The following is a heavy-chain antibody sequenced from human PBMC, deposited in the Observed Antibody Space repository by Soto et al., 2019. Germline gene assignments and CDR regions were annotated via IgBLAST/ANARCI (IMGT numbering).Heavy chain of an antibody. J-gene: IGHJ3*02. CDR1: GFTFSSYA. CDR3: VKVRDGYNWGDAFDI. D-gene: IGHD5-12*01. V-gene: IGHV3-64D*06. CDR2: ISSNGGST. Sequence: PGGSLRLSCSASGFTFSSYAMHWVRQAPGKGLEYVSAISSNGGSTYYADSVKGRFTISRDNSKNTLYLQMSSLRAEDTAVYYCVKVRDGYNWGDAFDIWGQGTMVTVSS.